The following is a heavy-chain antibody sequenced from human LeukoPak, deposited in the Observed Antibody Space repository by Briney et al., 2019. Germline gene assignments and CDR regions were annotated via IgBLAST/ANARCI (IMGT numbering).Heavy chain of an antibody. CDR2: VYYSGST. J-gene: IGHJ5*02. CDR3: AREFVLMVYAIDDGGFDP. Sequence: SETLSLTCTVSGGSISSSSYYWGWIRQPPGKGLEWIGNVYYSGSTYYNPSLKSRVTISVDTSKNQFSLKLSSVTAADTAVYYCAREFVLMVYAIDDGGFDPWGQGTLVTVSS. CDR1: GGSISSSSYY. V-gene: IGHV4-39*07. D-gene: IGHD2-8*01.